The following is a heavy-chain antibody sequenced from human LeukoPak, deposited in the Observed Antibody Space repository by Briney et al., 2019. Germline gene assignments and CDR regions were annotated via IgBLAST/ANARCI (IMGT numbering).Heavy chain of an antibody. CDR2: ISGSGGST. CDR1: GFTFSSYA. D-gene: IGHD3-10*01. CDR3: AKDGLLWFGELKANWVDY. V-gene: IGHV3-23*01. J-gene: IGHJ4*02. Sequence: PGGSLRLSCAASGFTFSSYAMSWVRQAPGKGLEWVSAISGSGGSTYYADSVKGRFTISRDNSKNTLYLQMNSLRAEDTAVYYCAKDGLLWFGELKANWVDYWGQGTLVTVSS.